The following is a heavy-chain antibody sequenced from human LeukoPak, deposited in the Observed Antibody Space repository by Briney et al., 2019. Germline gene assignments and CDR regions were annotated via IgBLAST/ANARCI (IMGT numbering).Heavy chain of an antibody. CDR3: ARSLLPFDY. D-gene: IGHD1-26*01. J-gene: IGHJ4*02. Sequence: GGSLRLSCAASGFTFSSYEMNWVRQAPGKGLEWVSYISSSGSTIYYADSVKGRFTISRDNAKNSLYLQMNSLRAEDTAVYYCARSLLPFDYWGQGTLVTVSS. CDR2: ISSSGSTI. V-gene: IGHV3-48*03. CDR1: GFTFSSYE.